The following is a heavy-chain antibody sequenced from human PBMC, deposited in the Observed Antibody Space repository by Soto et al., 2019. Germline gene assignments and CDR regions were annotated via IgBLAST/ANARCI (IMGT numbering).Heavy chain of an antibody. CDR2: IYYSGST. D-gene: IGHD6-6*01. CDR1: GGSISSGDYY. J-gene: IGHJ4*02. Sequence: KPSETLSLTCTVSGGSISSGDYYWSWIRQPPGKGLEWIGYIYYSGSTYYNPSLKSRVTISVDTSKNQFSLKLSSVTAADTAVYYCAREVGEEYSSSSRGFYFDYWGQGTLVTVSS. CDR3: AREVGEEYSSSSRGFYFDY. V-gene: IGHV4-30-4*01.